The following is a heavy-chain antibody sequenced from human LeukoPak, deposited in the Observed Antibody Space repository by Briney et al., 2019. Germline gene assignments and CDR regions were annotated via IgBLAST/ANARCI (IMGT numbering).Heavy chain of an antibody. CDR2: INHSGST. CDR3: ASSVRGPYAFDI. D-gene: IGHD1-26*01. CDR1: GGSISSSNW. Sequence: SETLSLTCAVSGGSISSSNWWSWVRQPPGKGLEWIGEINHSGSTNYNPSLKSRVTISVDTSKNQFSLKLSSVTAADTAVYYCASSVRGPYAFDIWGQGTMVTVSS. J-gene: IGHJ3*02. V-gene: IGHV4-4*02.